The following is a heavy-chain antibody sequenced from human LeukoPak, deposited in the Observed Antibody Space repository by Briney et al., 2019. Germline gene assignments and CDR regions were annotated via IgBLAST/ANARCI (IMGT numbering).Heavy chain of an antibody. D-gene: IGHD4-23*01. Sequence: QPGGSLRLSCAASGFTFSSYEMNWVRQAPGKGLEWVSYISSSGSTIYYADSVKGRFTISRDNAKNSLYLQMNSLRAEDTAVYYCARDKSDGGYYYYYGMDVWGQGTTVTVSS. J-gene: IGHJ6*02. CDR2: ISSSGSTI. CDR1: GFTFSSYE. V-gene: IGHV3-48*03. CDR3: ARDKSDGGYYYYYGMDV.